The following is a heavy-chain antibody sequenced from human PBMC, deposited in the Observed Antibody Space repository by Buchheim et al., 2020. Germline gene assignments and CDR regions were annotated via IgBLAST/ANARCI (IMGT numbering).Heavy chain of an antibody. Sequence: QVQLVQSGAEVKKPGASVKVSCKASGYTFTSYDINWVRQATGQGLEWMGWMNPNSGNTGYAQKFQGRVTMTRNTSIRPAYMELSSLRSEDTAVYYCARVRRIAAAPPLFYYYYYMDVWGKGTT. CDR2: MNPNSGNT. CDR3: ARVRRIAAAPPLFYYYYYMDV. CDR1: GYTFTSYD. J-gene: IGHJ6*03. D-gene: IGHD6-13*01. V-gene: IGHV1-8*01.